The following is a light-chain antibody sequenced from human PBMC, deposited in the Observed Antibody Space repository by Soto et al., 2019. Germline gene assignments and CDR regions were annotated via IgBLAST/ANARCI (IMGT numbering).Light chain of an antibody. Sequence: QAVVTQPSSVSGAPGQRVTISCTGSSSNIGAGYDVHWYQQFPGRAPKLLIYGNNNRPSGVPDRISGSKSGTSASLYITGLQAEDEADYYCQSFDTRLNSVVVGGGTKVTVL. J-gene: IGLJ2*01. CDR1: SSNIGAGYD. CDR2: GNN. V-gene: IGLV1-40*01. CDR3: QSFDTRLNSVV.